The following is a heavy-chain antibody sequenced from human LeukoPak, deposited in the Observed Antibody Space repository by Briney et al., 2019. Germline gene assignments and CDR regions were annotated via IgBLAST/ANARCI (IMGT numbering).Heavy chain of an antibody. J-gene: IGHJ4*02. CDR2: ISGSGGST. D-gene: IGHD1-26*01. V-gene: IGHV3-23*01. CDR1: ESTFSSYA. CDR3: AKAAWSYELYYFDY. Sequence: GGSLRLSCQASESTFSSYAMSWVRQAPGKGLEWFSAISGSGGSTYYADSVKGRFTISRDNSKNTLYLQMNSLRAEDTAVYYCAKAAWSYELYYFDYWGQGTLVTVSS.